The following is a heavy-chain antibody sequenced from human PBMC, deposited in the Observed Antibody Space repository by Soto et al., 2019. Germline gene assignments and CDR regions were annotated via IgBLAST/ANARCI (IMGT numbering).Heavy chain of an antibody. V-gene: IGHV2-5*05. J-gene: IGHJ4*02. CDR2: IYWDDDK. Sequence: QITLKESGPTLVKPTQTLTLTFTFSGFSLSTSGVGVDWIRQPPGKALEWLALIYWDDDKRYGPSLKSRPTITNDTSNNQVVLTMTTIDPVDTATYYWAQSLKADYGDYAPFYYWGPGTLVTVSS. CDR1: GFSLSTSGVG. CDR3: AQSLKADYGDYAPFYY. D-gene: IGHD4-17*01.